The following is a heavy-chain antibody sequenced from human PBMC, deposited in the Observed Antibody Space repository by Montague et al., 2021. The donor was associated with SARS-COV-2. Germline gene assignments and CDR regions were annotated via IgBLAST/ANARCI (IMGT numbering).Heavy chain of an antibody. CDR3: ARAIQVQPLVVVIAIPRPFYYFDH. J-gene: IGHJ4*02. Sequence: SETLSLTCAVYGGPFSGDGSFSGYYWTWIRQTPGKGLEWIGEINHTGSSNYNPSFKSRVIMSVDTSKNQFSLKLGSVTAADTAVYYCARAIQVQPLVVVIAIPRPFYYFDHWGQGTLVTVSS. CDR2: INHTGSS. V-gene: IGHV4-34*01. CDR1: GGPFSGDGSFSGYY. D-gene: IGHD2-21*01.